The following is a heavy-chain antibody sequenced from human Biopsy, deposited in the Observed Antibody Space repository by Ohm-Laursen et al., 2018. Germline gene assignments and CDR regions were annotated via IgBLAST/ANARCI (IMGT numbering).Heavy chain of an antibody. Sequence: GTLSLTCAVSGVSIRGYYWSWVRRPAGRGLEWIGRVYVGGSNDYNPSLRSRVSLSVDTSKNQFSLMLSGVTAADTAVYYCVSIFHTNNERRPFDMWGQGTMVAVSA. CDR3: VSIFHTNNERRPFDM. CDR2: VYVGGSN. J-gene: IGHJ3*02. CDR1: GVSIRGYY. D-gene: IGHD2-21*01. V-gene: IGHV4-4*07.